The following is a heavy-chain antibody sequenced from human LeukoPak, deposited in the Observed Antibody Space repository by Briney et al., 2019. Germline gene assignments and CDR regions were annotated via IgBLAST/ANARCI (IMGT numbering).Heavy chain of an antibody. Sequence: ASVKVSCKASGYTFTSYAMHWVRQAPGQRLEWMGWINTGNGNTKYSQEFQGRVTMTRDTSISTAYMELSRLRSDDTAVYYCASDCSGGSCYERSDWFDPWGQGTLVTVSS. CDR1: GYTFTSYA. D-gene: IGHD2-15*01. CDR2: INTGNGNT. V-gene: IGHV1-3*04. CDR3: ASDCSGGSCYERSDWFDP. J-gene: IGHJ5*02.